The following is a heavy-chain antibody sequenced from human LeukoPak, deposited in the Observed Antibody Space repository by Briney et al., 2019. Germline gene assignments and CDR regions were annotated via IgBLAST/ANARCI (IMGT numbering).Heavy chain of an antibody. CDR2: IHYSGST. D-gene: IGHD6-13*01. J-gene: IGHJ4*02. CDR3: ARASYQVAAGLFDY. V-gene: IGHV4-59*01. Sequence: PSETLSLTCTVSGGSISSYYWSWIRQPPGKGLGWIGYIHYSGSTNYNPSLKSRVTISVDTSKNQFSLKLSSVSAADTAVYYCARASYQVAAGLFDYWGQGTLVTVSS. CDR1: GGSISSYY.